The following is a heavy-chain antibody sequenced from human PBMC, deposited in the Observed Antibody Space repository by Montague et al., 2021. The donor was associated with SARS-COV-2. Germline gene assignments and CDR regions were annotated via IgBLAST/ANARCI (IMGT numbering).Heavy chain of an antibody. Sequence: TLSLTCTVSGGSINSGGYYWSWIRQHPGRGLEWIGYIYYSGSTYYNPSLKSRLTISVDTSKNQFSLKLSSVTAADAAVNYCARVHFVSSGWYPDAFDIWGQGTMVTVSS. J-gene: IGHJ3*02. V-gene: IGHV4-31*03. CDR1: GGSINSGGYY. CDR3: ARVHFVSSGWYPDAFDI. D-gene: IGHD6-19*01. CDR2: IYYSGST.